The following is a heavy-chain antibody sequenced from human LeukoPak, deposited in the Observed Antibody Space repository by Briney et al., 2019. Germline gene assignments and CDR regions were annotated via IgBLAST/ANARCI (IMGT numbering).Heavy chain of an antibody. Sequence: GESLKISCEASGYKFTSYWIGWMRQMPGKGLEWMGVIYPSDSDTRYNLSFEGQVTISADKSINTVYLQWSSLRPSDTAVYYCAKGDGEFEYWGQGTLVTVSS. V-gene: IGHV5-51*01. CDR3: AKGDGEFEY. CDR2: IYPSDSDT. D-gene: IGHD3-10*01. CDR1: GYKFTSYW. J-gene: IGHJ4*02.